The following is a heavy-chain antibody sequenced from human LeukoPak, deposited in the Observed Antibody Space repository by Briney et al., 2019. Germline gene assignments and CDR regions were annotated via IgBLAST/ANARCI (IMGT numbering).Heavy chain of an antibody. V-gene: IGHV1-24*01. CDR2: FDPEKGET. CDR3: ARDRGTGIQLFDY. J-gene: IGHJ4*02. CDR1: GYTLTELS. D-gene: IGHD5-18*01. Sequence: GASVKVSCKVSGYTLTELSMHWVRQAPGKGFEWMGRFDPEKGETIYAQKFQGRVTMTEDTSTDTAYMELSSLRSEDTAVYYCARDRGTGIQLFDYWGQGTLVTVSS.